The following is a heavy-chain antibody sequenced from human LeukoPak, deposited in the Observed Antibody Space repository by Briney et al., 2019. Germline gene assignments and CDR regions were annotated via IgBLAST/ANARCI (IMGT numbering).Heavy chain of an antibody. CDR2: VYHSGST. CDR1: GYSIISDYS. V-gene: IGHV4-38-2*01. D-gene: IGHD6-19*01. J-gene: IGHJ4*02. CDR3: ARNSSGHSFEY. Sequence: SETLSLTCAVSGYSIISDYSWGWIRQSPGKGLEWIGSVYHSGSTHYNPSLKSRVTMSVDTSKNQFSLKLNAVTAADTAVYYCARNSSGHSFEYWGQGSLVTVSS.